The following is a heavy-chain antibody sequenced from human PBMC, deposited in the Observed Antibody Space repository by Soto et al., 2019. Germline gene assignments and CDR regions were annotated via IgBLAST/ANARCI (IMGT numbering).Heavy chain of an antibody. Sequence: GGSLRLSCAASGFTFSTFAMNWVRQAPGKGLEWVSGITGGSGFTFYADSVKGRFTISRDDSENTLFLQMSSLRVEDSSVYYCTKSSGGSSSVGMDYWGPGTLVTVSS. J-gene: IGHJ4*02. CDR1: GFTFSTFA. CDR3: TKSSGGSSSVGMDY. CDR2: ITGGSGFT. V-gene: IGHV3-23*01. D-gene: IGHD6-6*01.